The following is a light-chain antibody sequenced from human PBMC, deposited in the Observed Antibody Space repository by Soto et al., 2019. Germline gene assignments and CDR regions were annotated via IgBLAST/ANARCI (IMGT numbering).Light chain of an antibody. CDR1: NIGSKS. J-gene: IGLJ2*01. Sequence: SYELTQPPSVSVAPGQTARITCGGNNIGSKSVHWYQQKPGQAPVLVVYDDSDRPSGIPGRFSGSNSGNTATLTISRVGAGDEADYYCQVWDSSSDHVVFGGGTKLTVL. CDR2: DDS. CDR3: QVWDSSSDHVV. V-gene: IGLV3-21*02.